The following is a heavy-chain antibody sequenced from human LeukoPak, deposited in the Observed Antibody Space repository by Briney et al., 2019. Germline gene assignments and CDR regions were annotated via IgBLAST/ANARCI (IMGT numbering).Heavy chain of an antibody. D-gene: IGHD3-10*01. CDR2: IGDSSRSI. V-gene: IGHV3-21*01. CDR1: GFTFSPYA. J-gene: IGHJ3*01. Sequence: GGSLRLSCAASGFTFSPYAMNWVRQAPGKGLEWVSLIGDSSRSIFYADSVKGRFTISRDNGKNSLYLQRNSLRAEDTAVYYCAREGGVLGEAFDVWGQGTMVTISS. CDR3: AREGGVLGEAFDV.